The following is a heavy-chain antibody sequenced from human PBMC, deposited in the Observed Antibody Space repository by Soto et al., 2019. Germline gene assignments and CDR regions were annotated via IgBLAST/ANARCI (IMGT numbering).Heavy chain of an antibody. V-gene: IGHV4-31*03. J-gene: IGHJ2*01. D-gene: IGHD7-27*01. CDR1: GGSISSGGYY. CDR3: ARIRPSWWYFDL. Sequence: QVQLQESGPGLVKPSQTLSLTCTVSGGSISSGGYYWSWIRQHPGKGLEWIGYIYYSGSTYYNPSLKSRVTISVDTSKNQFSLNLSSVTAADTAVYYCARIRPSWWYFDLWGRGTLVTVSS. CDR2: IYYSGST.